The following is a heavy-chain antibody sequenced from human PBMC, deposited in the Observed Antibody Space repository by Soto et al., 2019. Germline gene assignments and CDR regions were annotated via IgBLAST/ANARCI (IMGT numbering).Heavy chain of an antibody. J-gene: IGHJ6*02. Sequence: VESLTTCCQGSGYTFTNYWIVWVLQMPGKGLEWMGIIYPGDFDTTYSPSFQGQVTLSVDKSISTAYLQWRSLKASDTAMYYCARRHDDILTGAYYGMDVWGQGTTVTVSS. CDR3: ARRHDDILTGAYYGMDV. CDR2: IYPGDFDT. D-gene: IGHD3-9*01. V-gene: IGHV5-51*01. CDR1: GYTFTNYW.